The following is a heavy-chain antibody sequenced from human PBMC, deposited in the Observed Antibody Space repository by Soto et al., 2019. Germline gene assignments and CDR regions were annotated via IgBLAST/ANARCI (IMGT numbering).Heavy chain of an antibody. CDR3: AKEGELAYFDY. J-gene: IGHJ4*02. CDR2: ISGSGGST. D-gene: IGHD1-26*01. Sequence: GGSLRXSCAASGFTFSRYGMSWVRQAPGKGLEWVSGISGSGGSTYYGDTVRGRFTISRDNSKNTLYLEMNSLRAEDTAIYYCAKEGELAYFDYWGQGALVTVSS. CDR1: GFTFSRYG. V-gene: IGHV3-23*01.